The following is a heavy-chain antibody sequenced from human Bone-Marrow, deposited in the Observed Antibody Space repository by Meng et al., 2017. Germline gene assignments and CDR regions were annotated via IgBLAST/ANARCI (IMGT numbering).Heavy chain of an antibody. CDR1: GFTFSRFA. Sequence: GGSLRLSCAASGFTFSRFAMNWVRQAPGKGLEWVSTISGTGLSTYYADSVKGRFTISRDISKNTLYLQMNSLRAEDTAIYYCARDQGWELIDSWGQGTLVTVPQ. D-gene: IGHD1-26*01. V-gene: IGHV3-23*01. J-gene: IGHJ4*02. CDR3: ARDQGWELIDS. CDR2: ISGTGLST.